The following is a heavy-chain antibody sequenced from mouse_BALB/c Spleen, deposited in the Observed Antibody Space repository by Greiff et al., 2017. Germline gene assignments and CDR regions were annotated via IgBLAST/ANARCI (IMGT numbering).Heavy chain of an antibody. CDR3: ARWVTTVVDAMDY. CDR1: GFTFSSFG. V-gene: IGHV5-17*02. J-gene: IGHJ4*01. Sequence: EVKLVESGGGLVQPGGSRKLSCAASGFTFSSFGMPWVRQAPEKGLEWVAYISSGSSTIYYADTVKGRFTISRDNPKNTLFLQMTSLRSEDTAMYYCARWVTTVVDAMDYWGQGTSVTVSS. D-gene: IGHD1-1*01. CDR2: ISSGSSTI.